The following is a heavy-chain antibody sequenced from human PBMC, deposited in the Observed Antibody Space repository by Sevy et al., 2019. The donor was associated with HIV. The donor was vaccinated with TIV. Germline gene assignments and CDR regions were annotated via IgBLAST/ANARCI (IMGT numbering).Heavy chain of an antibody. J-gene: IGHJ4*02. CDR2: KTGSTGVT. V-gene: IGHV3-23*01. D-gene: IGHD6-6*01. Sequence: GGSLRLSCAASGFSLSNYAMSRVRQAPRKGLEWISTKTGSTGVTYYADSVKGRFTISRDNSKNTLFLQMNSLRAEDTALYYCAKGRIPSIGTLGPFDSWGQGTLVTVSS. CDR3: AKGRIPSIGTLGPFDS. CDR1: GFSLSNYA.